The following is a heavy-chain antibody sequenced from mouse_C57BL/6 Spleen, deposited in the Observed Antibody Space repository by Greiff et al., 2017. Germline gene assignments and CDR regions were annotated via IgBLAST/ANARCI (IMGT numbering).Heavy chain of an antibody. D-gene: IGHD2-1*01. J-gene: IGHJ4*01. CDR3: ARSRGNYYAMDY. V-gene: IGHV1-55*01. Sequence: QVQLQQSGAELVKPGASVKMSCKASGYTFTSYWITWVKQRPGQGLEWIGDIYPGSGSTNYNAKFKSKATLTVDTSSSTAYMQLSSLTSEDSAVYYCARSRGNYYAMDYWGQGTSVTVSS. CDR1: GYTFTSYW. CDR2: IYPGSGST.